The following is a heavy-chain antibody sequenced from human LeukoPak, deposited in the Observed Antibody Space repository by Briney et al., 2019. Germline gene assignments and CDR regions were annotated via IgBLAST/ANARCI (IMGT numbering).Heavy chain of an antibody. V-gene: IGHV4-34*01. CDR1: GGSFSGYY. CDR3: ARGAQHWNYYYYYMDV. D-gene: IGHD3-3*02. Sequence: PSETLSLTCAVCGGSFSGYYWSWIRQPPGKGLEWIGEINHSGSTNYNPSLKSRVTISVDTPKKQFSLKLRSVTAADTAVFYCARGAQHWNYYYYYMDVWGKGTTVTVSS. J-gene: IGHJ6*03. CDR2: INHSGST.